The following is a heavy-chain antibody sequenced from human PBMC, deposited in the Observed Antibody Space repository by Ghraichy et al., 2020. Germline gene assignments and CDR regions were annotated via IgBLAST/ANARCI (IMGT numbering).Heavy chain of an antibody. V-gene: IGHV4-39*01. Sequence: SQTLSLTCSVSGGSISTATYYWGWIRQPPGKGLEWIGSIYYRGDTSYNPSLKSRVTISVDTSEDQVYLKLSSVTAADTAVYYCARQKAHSDYDLYQFDYWGQGTLVTVSS. CDR2: IYYRGDT. CDR3: ARQKAHSDYDLYQFDY. D-gene: IGHD5-12*01. CDR1: GGSISTATYY. J-gene: IGHJ4*02.